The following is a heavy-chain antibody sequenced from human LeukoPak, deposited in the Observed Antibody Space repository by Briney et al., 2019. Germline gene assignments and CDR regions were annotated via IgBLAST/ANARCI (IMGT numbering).Heavy chain of an antibody. Sequence: ASVKVSCKASGYTFTRFSMNWVRQAPGQRLEWMGWINAGNGNTEYSQKFQGRVTFTRDTSASTAYMGLSSLRSEDTALYYCARFSDDSYYYFGMDVWGQGTTVTVSS. CDR1: GYTFTRFS. J-gene: IGHJ6*02. CDR3: ARFSDDSYYYFGMDV. CDR2: INAGNGNT. V-gene: IGHV1-3*01.